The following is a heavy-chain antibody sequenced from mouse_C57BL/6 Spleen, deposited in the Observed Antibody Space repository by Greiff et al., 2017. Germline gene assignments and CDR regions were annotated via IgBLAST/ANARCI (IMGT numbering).Heavy chain of an antibody. CDR3: ARSDYGSSYEDYYAMDY. J-gene: IGHJ4*01. CDR1: GYTFPNYW. D-gene: IGHD1-1*01. V-gene: IGHV1-63*01. Sequence: QVQLQQSGAELVRPGTSVKMSCKASGYTFPNYWIGWAKQRPGHGLEWIGDIYPGGGYTNYNEKFKGKATLTADKSSSTAYMQFSSLTSEDSAIYYCARSDYGSSYEDYYAMDYWGQGTSVTVSS. CDR2: IYPGGGYT.